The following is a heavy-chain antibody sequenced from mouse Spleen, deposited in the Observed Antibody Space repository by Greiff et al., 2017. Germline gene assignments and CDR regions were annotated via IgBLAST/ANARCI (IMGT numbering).Heavy chain of an antibody. D-gene: IGHD2-4*01. J-gene: IGHJ4*01. CDR3: ARPYYDYPYYYAMDY. CDR1: GFTFSDYG. Sequence: DVMLVESGGGLVKPGGSLKLSCAASGFTFSDYGMHWVRQAPEKGLEWVAYISSGSSTIYYADTVKGRFTISRDNAKNTLFLQMTSLRSEDTAMYYCARPYYDYPYYYAMDYWGQGTSVTVSS. CDR2: ISSGSSTI. V-gene: IGHV5-17*01.